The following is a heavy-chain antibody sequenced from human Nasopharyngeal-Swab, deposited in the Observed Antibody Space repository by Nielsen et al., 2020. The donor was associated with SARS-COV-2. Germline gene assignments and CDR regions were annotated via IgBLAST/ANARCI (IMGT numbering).Heavy chain of an antibody. V-gene: IGHV4-59*11. CDR3: AKEGATGWFDP. CDR1: GVSITSQY. CDR2: ISHNSGT. J-gene: IGHJ5*02. Sequence: GSLRLSCTVSGVSITSQYWSWIRQPPGNRLEWIGYISHNSGTSYNPSLKSRVTMFMDTSKNQFSLRLRSVTAADTAVYYCAKEGATGWFDPWGQGTLVIVSS.